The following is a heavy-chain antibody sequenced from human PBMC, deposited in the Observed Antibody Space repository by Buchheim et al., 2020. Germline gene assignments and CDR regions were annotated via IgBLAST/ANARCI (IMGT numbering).Heavy chain of an antibody. Sequence: EVQLVETGGGLLQPGGSLRLSCAASGFTVSSNYMSWVRQAPGKGLEWVSVIYSGGSTYYADSVKGRFTISRDNSKNTLYLQMNSLRAEDTAVYYCAASVVVYPPPHFDYWGQGTL. V-gene: IGHV3-53*02. CDR2: IYSGGST. CDR1: GFTVSSNY. J-gene: IGHJ4*02. D-gene: IGHD2-8*02. CDR3: AASVVVYPPPHFDY.